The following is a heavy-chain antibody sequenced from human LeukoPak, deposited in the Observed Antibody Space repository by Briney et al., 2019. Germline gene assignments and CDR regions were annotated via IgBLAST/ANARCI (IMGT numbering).Heavy chain of an antibody. CDR3: ERPTTGGSWSNPYYYYGMDV. J-gene: IGHJ6*04. D-gene: IGHD6-13*01. CDR2: ISYDGSNK. CDR1: GFTFSRYA. Sequence: GRSLRLSCAASGFTFSRYAMHWVRQAPGKGLEWVAVISYDGSNKYYADSVKGRFTIARDNSKNTLYLQMNSLRAEDTAVYYCERPTTGGSWSNPYYYYGMDVWGKGTTVTVSS. V-gene: IGHV3-30*04.